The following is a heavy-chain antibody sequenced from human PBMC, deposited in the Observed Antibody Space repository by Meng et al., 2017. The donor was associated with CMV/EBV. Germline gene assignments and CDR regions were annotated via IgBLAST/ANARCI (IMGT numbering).Heavy chain of an antibody. CDR1: GFTFSSYS. CDR2: ISSSSSYI. J-gene: IGHJ6*02. CDR3: ARGMLGYDFWSGYLEYYYYYGMDV. V-gene: IGHV3-21*01. D-gene: IGHD3-3*01. Sequence: GESLKISCAASGFTFSSYSMNWVRQAPGKGLEWVSSISSSSSYIYYADSVKGRFTISRDNAKNSLYLQMNSLRAEDTAVYYCARGMLGYDFWSGYLEYYYYYGMDVWGQGTTVTVSS.